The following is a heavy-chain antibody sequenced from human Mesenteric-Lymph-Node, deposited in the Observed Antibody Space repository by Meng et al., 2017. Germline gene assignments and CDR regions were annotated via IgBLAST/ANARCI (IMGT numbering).Heavy chain of an antibody. D-gene: IGHD5-24*01. CDR3: ARDDGYRTVDY. V-gene: IGHV3-21*01. Sequence: GESLKISCAASGFTFSSYSMNWVRQAPGKGLEWVSSISSSSSYIYYADSVKGRFTISRDNAKNSLYLQINSLRAEDTAVYYCARDDGYRTVDYWGQGTLVTVSS. CDR1: GFTFSSYS. CDR2: ISSSSSYI. J-gene: IGHJ4*02.